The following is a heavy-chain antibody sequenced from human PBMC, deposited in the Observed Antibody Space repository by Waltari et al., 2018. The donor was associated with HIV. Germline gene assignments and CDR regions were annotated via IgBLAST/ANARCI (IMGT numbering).Heavy chain of an antibody. V-gene: IGHV3-7*01. CDR1: GFPISSSS. Sequence: EFQLVDSGGGLVQPGGSLRISCAASGFPISSSSMSWVRQAPGKGLEWVAIINEDGSKKDYVDSVKGRFTISRDNARNSLYLQMNNLRRGDTAVYYCGRGGLRDYWGQGTLVTVSS. J-gene: IGHJ4*02. D-gene: IGHD3-16*01. CDR2: INEDGSKK. CDR3: GRGGLRDY.